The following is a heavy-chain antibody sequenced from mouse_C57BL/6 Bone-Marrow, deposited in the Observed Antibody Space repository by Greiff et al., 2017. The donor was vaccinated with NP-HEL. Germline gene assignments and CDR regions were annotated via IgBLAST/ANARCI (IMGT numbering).Heavy chain of an antibody. J-gene: IGHJ1*03. V-gene: IGHV15-2*01. D-gene: IGHD1-1*01. CDR2: ILPSIGRT. CDR3: AREDYGSSPGFDV. Sequence: QVQLKQSGSELRSPGSSVKLSCKDFDSEVFPIAYMSWVRQKPGHGFEWIGGILPSIGRTIYGEKFEDKATLDADTLSNTAYLELNSLTSEDSAIYYCAREDYGSSPGFDVWGTGTTVTVSS. CDR1: DSEVFPIAY.